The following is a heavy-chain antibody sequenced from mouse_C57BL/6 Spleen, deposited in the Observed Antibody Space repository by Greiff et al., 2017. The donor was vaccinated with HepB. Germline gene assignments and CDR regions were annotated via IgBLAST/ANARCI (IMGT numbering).Heavy chain of an antibody. CDR1: GFTFSSYA. J-gene: IGHJ2*01. CDR3: ARDVDWADY. V-gene: IGHV5S21*01. Sequence: EVKLMESGEGLVKPGGSLKLSCAASGFTFSSYAMSWVRQTPEKRLEWVAYISSGGDYIYYADTVKGRFTISRDNAKNNLYLQMSHLKSEDTAMYYCARDVDWADYWGQGTTLTVSS. CDR2: ISSGGDYI. D-gene: IGHD4-1*01.